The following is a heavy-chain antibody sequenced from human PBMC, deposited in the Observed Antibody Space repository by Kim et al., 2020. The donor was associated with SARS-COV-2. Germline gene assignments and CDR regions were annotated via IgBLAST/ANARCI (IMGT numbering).Heavy chain of an antibody. D-gene: IGHD3-10*01. CDR1: GGSCSGYY. V-gene: IGHV4-34*01. CDR3: ARIPSQNKLRLITMVRGVIVEAFDI. Sequence: SETLSRTCAVDGGSCSGYYWRWIRQPPGKWLEWIWEINHSGSTNYTPSLKSRVNISVDTSKNQFSLKLSSVTAADTAVYYCARIPSQNKLRLITMVRGVIVEAFDIGGQGTMVTVSS. J-gene: IGHJ3*02. CDR2: INHSGST.